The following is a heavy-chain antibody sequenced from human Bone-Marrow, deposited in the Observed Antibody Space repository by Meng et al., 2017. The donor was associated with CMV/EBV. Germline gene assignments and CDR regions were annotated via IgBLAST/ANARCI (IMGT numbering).Heavy chain of an antibody. D-gene: IGHD6-13*01. CDR2: ISWNSGSI. CDR1: GFTFDDYA. V-gene: IGHV3-9*01. CDR3: ARDSSSWYLYFDY. Sequence: GGSLRLSCAASGFTFDDYAMHWVRQAPGKGLEWVSGISWNSGSIGYADSVKGRFTISRDNAKNSLYLQMNSLRAEDTAVYYCARDSSSWYLYFDYWGQGTLVTVSS. J-gene: IGHJ4*02.